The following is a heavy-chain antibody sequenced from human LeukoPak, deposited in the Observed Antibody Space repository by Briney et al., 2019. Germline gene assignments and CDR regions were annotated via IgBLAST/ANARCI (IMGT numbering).Heavy chain of an antibody. CDR2: ISGSGGST. V-gene: IGHV3-23*01. Sequence: QPGGSLRLSCAASGFTFSSYAMSWVRQAPGKGLEWVSAISGSGGSTYYADSVKGRFTISRDNSKNTLYLQMNSLRAEDTAVYYCARETLRFLEGNYYGMDVWGQGTTVTVSS. CDR1: GFTFSSYA. J-gene: IGHJ6*02. CDR3: ARETLRFLEGNYYGMDV. D-gene: IGHD3-3*01.